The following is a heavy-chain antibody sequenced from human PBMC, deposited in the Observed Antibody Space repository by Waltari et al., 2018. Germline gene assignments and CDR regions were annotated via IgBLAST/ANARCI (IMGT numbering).Heavy chain of an antibody. J-gene: IGHJ3*02. D-gene: IGHD3-3*01. CDR3: ARHHQFTIFVSPHDAFDI. CDR2: IYHSGST. V-gene: IGHV4-38-2*01. Sequence: QVQLQESGPGLVKPSETLSLTCAVSGYSISSGYYWGWIRQPPGKGLEWIGSIYHSGSTYYNPSLKSRVTISVDTSKNQFSLKLSSVTAADTAVYYCARHHQFTIFVSPHDAFDIWGQGTMVTVSS. CDR1: GYSISSGYY.